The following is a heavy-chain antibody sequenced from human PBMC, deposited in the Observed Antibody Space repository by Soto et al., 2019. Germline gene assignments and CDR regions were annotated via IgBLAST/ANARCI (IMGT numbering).Heavy chain of an antibody. V-gene: IGHV1-8*01. CDR1: GYTFTSYD. D-gene: IGHD6-6*01. J-gene: IGHJ5*02. CDR3: ARGWGSSSYFSFDWFDP. Sequence: GASVKVSCKASGYTFTSYDINWVRQATGQRLEWMGWMNPNSGNTGYAQKFQGRVTMTRNTSISTAYMELSSLRSEDTAVYYCARGWGSSSYFSFDWFDPWGQGTLVTVSS. CDR2: MNPNSGNT.